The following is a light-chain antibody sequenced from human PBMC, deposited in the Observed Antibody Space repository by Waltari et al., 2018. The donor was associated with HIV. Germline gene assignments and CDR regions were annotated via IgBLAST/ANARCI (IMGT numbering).Light chain of an antibody. CDR1: SSNIGAGYD. V-gene: IGLV1-40*01. Sequence: QSVLTQPPSVSGAPGQRVTISSPGTSSNIGAGYDVHWFQQLPGTAPKLLIYGNTNRPSGVPDRFSGSKSGTSASLAITGLQAEDEADYYCQSYDSGLSAYVFGTGTKVTVL. J-gene: IGLJ1*01. CDR3: QSYDSGLSAYV. CDR2: GNT.